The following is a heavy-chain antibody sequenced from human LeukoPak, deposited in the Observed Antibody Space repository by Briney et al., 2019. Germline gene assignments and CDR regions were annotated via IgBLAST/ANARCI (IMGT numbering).Heavy chain of an antibody. CDR2: IKEDGSEK. D-gene: IGHD5-12*01. J-gene: IGHJ4*02. V-gene: IGHV3-7*03. Sequence: GGSLRLSCAASGFTFSTSWMSWVRQAPGEGLEWVANIKEDGSEKYYVDSVKGRFTVSRDNFKNTLYLQMNSLRTEDTAVYFCAKDDAWLRYACWGPGTLVTVSS. CDR3: AKDDAWLRYAC. CDR1: GFTFSTSW.